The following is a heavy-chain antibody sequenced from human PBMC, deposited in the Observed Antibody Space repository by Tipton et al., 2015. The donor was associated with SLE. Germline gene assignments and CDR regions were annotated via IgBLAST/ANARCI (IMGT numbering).Heavy chain of an antibody. V-gene: IGHV4-34*01. CDR3: ATLKFFGELGIGRDY. J-gene: IGHJ4*01. D-gene: IGHD3-3*01. CDR1: GGSFSGYY. Sequence: TLSLTCAVYGGSFSGYYWSWIRQPPGKGLEWIGEINHSGSTNYNPSLKSRVTISVDTSKNQFSLKLSSVTAADTAVYYCATLKFFGELGIGRDYWGHGTLVTVSS. CDR2: INHSGST.